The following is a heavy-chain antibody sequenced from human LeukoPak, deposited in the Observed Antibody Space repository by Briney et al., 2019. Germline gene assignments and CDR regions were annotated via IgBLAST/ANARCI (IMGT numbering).Heavy chain of an antibody. CDR3: ARRYCSGTSCFFDY. D-gene: IGHD2-2*01. Sequence: GGSLRLSCAASGLSFSSYWMNWVRQAPGKGLEWVANIKQDGSEKYYVDSVKGRFTISRDNAKNSLYLQMNSLRAEDTAVYYCARRYCSGTSCFFDYWGQGTLVTVSS. V-gene: IGHV3-7*01. CDR2: IKQDGSEK. CDR1: GLSFSSYW. J-gene: IGHJ4*02.